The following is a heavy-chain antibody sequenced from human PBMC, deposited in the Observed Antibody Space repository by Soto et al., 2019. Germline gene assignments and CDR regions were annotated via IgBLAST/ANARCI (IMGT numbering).Heavy chain of an antibody. J-gene: IGHJ4*02. Sequence: QVQLQKSGPGLLKPSQTLSLTCTVSGGSTRSDNYWSGIRQPPGKGLEWIGHIYYSGNTDYNPSLKSRLAISIDTSKNQFSLKLSSVTAADTAVYFCAREGGESSDGLYYFDSWGQGSLITISS. CDR2: IYYSGNT. CDR1: GGSTRSDNY. CDR3: AREGGESSDGLYYFDS. D-gene: IGHD3-16*01. V-gene: IGHV4-30-4*01.